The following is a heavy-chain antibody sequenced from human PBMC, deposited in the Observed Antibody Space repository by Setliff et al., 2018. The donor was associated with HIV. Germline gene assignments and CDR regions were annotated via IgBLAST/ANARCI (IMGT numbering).Heavy chain of an antibody. CDR1: GGTFSSYA. D-gene: IGHD3-3*01. V-gene: IGHV1-69*05. Sequence: SVKVSCKASGGTFSSYAISWVRQAPGQGLEWMGGIIPVFRTANYAEKFQGRVAMTRDTSTGTVYMELSSLRSEDTAVYYCARDSSFVAAYNYWSGFSYFDFWGQGTLVTVS. CDR3: ARDSSFVAAYNYWSGFSYFDF. J-gene: IGHJ4*02. CDR2: IIPVFRTA.